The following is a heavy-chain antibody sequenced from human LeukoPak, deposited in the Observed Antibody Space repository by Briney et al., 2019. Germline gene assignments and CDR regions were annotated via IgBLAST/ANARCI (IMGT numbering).Heavy chain of an antibody. CDR2: IYGGGTNT. D-gene: IGHD6-19*01. CDR3: AKRITEAAGIYFDS. J-gene: IGHJ4*02. Sequence: GGSLRLSCAGSGFSFSSFAMTWVRQAPGKGLEWVSTIYGGGTNTFYADSVKGRFTISRDGSKNMQFLEMDSLRPEDTAVYFCAKRITEAAGIYFDSWGQGTLVTVSS. CDR1: GFSFSSFA. V-gene: IGHV3-23*01.